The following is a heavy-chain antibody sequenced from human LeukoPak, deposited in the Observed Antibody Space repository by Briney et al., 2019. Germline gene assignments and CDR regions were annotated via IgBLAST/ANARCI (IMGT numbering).Heavy chain of an antibody. CDR3: ARDGYSSSSRRYFDL. CDR1: GFTFSSYS. J-gene: IGHJ2*01. Sequence: GGSLRLSCAASGFTFSSYSMNWVRQAPGKGLEWVSSISSSSSYIYYADSVKGRFTISRDNAKNTLYLQMNSLRAEDTAVYYCARDGYSSSSRRYFDLWGRGTLVTVSS. CDR2: ISSSSSYI. D-gene: IGHD6-13*01. V-gene: IGHV3-21*01.